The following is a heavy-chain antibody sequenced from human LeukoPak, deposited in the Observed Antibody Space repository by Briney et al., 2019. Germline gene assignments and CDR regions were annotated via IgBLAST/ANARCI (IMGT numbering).Heavy chain of an antibody. D-gene: IGHD1-1*01. J-gene: IGHJ4*02. V-gene: IGHV3-74*01. CDR2: INVDGSST. Sequence: GGSLRLSCASSGFVFSSYWMHWVRQAPGKEPVWVSRINVDGSSTTYGDSVKGRFSVSRDNAQNTLYLQMNSLRAEDTAVYYRARGDRNWDFDFWGQGTPVTVSS. CDR1: GFVFSSYW. CDR3: ARGDRNWDFDF.